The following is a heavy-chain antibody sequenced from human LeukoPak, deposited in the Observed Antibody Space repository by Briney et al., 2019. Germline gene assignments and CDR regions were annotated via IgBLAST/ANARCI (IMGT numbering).Heavy chain of an antibody. CDR2: IYTSGST. J-gene: IGHJ4*02. CDR1: GGSISSGSYY. V-gene: IGHV4-61*02. D-gene: IGHD2-15*01. CDR3: ALGDCSGGSCYYDY. Sequence: SETLSLTCTVSGGSISSGSYYWSWIRQPAGKGLEWIGRIYTSGSTNYNPSLKSRVTISVDTSKNQFSLKLSSVAAADTAVYYCALGDCSGGSCYYDYWGQGTLVTVSS.